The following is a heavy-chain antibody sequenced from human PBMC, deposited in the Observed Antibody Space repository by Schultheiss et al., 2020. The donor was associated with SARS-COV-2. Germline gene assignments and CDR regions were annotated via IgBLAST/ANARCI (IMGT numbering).Heavy chain of an antibody. CDR2: MSFDGFSK. CDR1: GVAVTNYD. V-gene: IGHV3-30*03. J-gene: IGHJ4*02. CDR3: AREGYTSGRCGNFDK. Sequence: GGSLRLSCGDSGVAVTNYDMHWVRQVPGKGLEWVAAMSFDGFSKYYVDSVKDRFIISRDSSRSTVDLQMDSLREEDTAIYYCAREGYTSGRCGNFDKWGPGTLVTVSS. D-gene: IGHD2-15*01.